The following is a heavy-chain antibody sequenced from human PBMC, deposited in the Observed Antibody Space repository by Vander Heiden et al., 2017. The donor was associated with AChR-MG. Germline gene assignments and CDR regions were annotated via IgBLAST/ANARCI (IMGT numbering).Heavy chain of an antibody. Sequence: QVQLVQSGAEVKKAGSSVKVSCKASGGTFSSYAISWVRQAPCKGLEWMGGIIPIFGTANDAQKFQGRVTITADKSTSTAYMELSSLRSEDTSVYYCATLRGKRGYSYGYRYWGQGTLVTVSS. D-gene: IGHD5-18*01. CDR2: IIPIFGTA. J-gene: IGHJ4*02. V-gene: IGHV1-69*06. CDR3: ATLRGKRGYSYGYRY. CDR1: GGTFSSYA.